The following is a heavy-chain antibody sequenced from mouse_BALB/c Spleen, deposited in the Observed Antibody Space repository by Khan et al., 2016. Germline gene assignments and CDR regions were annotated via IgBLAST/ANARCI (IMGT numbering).Heavy chain of an antibody. V-gene: IGHV9-3-1*01. CDR3: ENVGGGAHYFDY. D-gene: IGHD3-1*01. J-gene: IGHJ2*01. CDR2: INTYTGEP. Sequence: QIQLVQSGPELKKPGETVKISCKASGYTFTNYGMNWVKQAPGKGLKWMGWINTYTGEPTYADDFKGRFAFSLETSASTAYLQINNLKNEDTATXSGENVGGGAHYFDYWGQGTTLTVSS. CDR1: GYTFTNYG.